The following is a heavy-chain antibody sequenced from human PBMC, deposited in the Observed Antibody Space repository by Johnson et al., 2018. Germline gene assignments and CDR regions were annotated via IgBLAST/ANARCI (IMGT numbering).Heavy chain of an antibody. CDR3: ARDIKQLVLVYYYGMDV. J-gene: IGHJ6*02. V-gene: IGHV3-33*01. Sequence: QVQLVESGGGVVQPGRSLRLSCAASGFTFSSYGMHWVRQAPGKGLEWVAVIWYDGSNKYYADSVKGRFTISRDNSKNTLYLQMNSLRAEDTAVYYCARDIKQLVLVYYYGMDVWGQGTTVTVSS. CDR1: GFTFSSYG. D-gene: IGHD6-6*01. CDR2: IWYDGSNK.